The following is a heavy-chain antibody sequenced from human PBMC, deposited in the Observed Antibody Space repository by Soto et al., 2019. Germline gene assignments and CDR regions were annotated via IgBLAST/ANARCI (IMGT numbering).Heavy chain of an antibody. CDR2: IYWDDDK. D-gene: IGHD3-3*01. V-gene: IGHV2-5*02. J-gene: IGHJ4*02. Sequence: QITLNESGPTVVKPAETLTLTCTFSGFSLTTSGVGVGWIRQSPGKDPEWLALIYWDDDKRYSASLKSRLTITKDTSKNKVVLTMASVDPADTATYYCAHRILRTVFGLVTTTAIYFDFWGQGTPVVVSS. CDR1: GFSLTTSGVG. CDR3: AHRILRTVFGLVTTTAIYFDF.